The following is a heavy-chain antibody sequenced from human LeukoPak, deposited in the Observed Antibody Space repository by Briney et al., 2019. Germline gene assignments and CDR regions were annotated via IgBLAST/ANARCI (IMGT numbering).Heavy chain of an antibody. Sequence: SETLSLTCTVSGDSISSYYWSWIRQPPGKGLEWIGCSYFSGSTNYNLSLKSRVTISVDTSKNQFSLKLSSVTAADTAVYYCARDVVGGGNFDYWGQGTLVTVSS. CDR1: GDSISSYY. CDR3: ARDVVGGGNFDY. V-gene: IGHV4-59*01. CDR2: SYFSGST. D-gene: IGHD1-26*01. J-gene: IGHJ4*02.